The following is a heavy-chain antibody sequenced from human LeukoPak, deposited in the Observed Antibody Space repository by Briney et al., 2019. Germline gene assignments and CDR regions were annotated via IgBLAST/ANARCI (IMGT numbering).Heavy chain of an antibody. Sequence: PSETLSLTCTVSGGSISSYYWSWIRQPPGKGLEWIGYIYYSGSTNYNPSLKSRVTISVDTSKNQFSLKLSSVTAADTAVYYCAREGLGRDSSDSYHFDYWGQGTLVTVSS. CDR1: GGSISSYY. D-gene: IGHD3-22*01. V-gene: IGHV4-59*01. CDR3: AREGLGRDSSDSYHFDY. J-gene: IGHJ4*02. CDR2: IYYSGST.